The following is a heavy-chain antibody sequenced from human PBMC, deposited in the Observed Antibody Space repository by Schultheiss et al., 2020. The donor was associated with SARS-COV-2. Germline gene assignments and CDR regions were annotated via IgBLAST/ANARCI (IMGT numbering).Heavy chain of an antibody. J-gene: IGHJ4*02. CDR1: GGSFSGYY. V-gene: IGHV4-34*09. CDR3: ARELNY. Sequence: LRLSCAVYGGSFSGYYWTWIRQPPGKGLEWIGYIYYSGSTYYNPSLKSRVTISVDTSKNQFSLKLSSVTAADTAVYYCARELNYWGQGTLVTVSS. CDR2: IYYSGST.